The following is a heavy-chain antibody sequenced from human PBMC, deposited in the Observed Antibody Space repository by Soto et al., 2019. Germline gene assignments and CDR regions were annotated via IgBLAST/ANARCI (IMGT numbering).Heavy chain of an antibody. D-gene: IGHD3-22*01. CDR3: ARHGTGYYYSWFDP. CDR1: GGSIDSSTYY. Sequence: QLQLQESGPGLVKPSETLSLTCTVSGGSIDSSTYYWGWIRQPPGKGLEWIGSIFYNGNTFYNPSLKSRITISVDTSKNQFSLKLSSVTAADTAVYYCARHGTGYYYSWFDPWGQGTLVTVSS. V-gene: IGHV4-39*01. CDR2: IFYNGNT. J-gene: IGHJ5*02.